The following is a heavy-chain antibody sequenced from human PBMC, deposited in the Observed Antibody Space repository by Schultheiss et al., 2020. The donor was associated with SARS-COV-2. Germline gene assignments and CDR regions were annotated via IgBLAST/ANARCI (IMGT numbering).Heavy chain of an antibody. V-gene: IGHV3-7*01. J-gene: IGHJ6*02. CDR3: ARVRWLRDYYYYYGMDV. Sequence: GGSLRLSCADSGFIVRTNYMSWVRQAPGKGLEWVANIKEDGSDKYYVDSVKGRFTISRDNAKDSLYLQMNSLRAEDTAVYYCARVRWLRDYYYYYGMDVWGQGTTVTVSS. D-gene: IGHD5-12*01. CDR1: GFIVRTNY. CDR2: IKEDGSDK.